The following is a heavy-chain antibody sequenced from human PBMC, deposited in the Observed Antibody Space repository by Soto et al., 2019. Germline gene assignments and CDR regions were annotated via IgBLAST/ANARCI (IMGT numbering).Heavy chain of an antibody. J-gene: IGHJ4*02. CDR3: ARDGGVLRFLEWLSWTFDY. CDR2: ISYDGSNK. CDR1: GFTFSSYA. D-gene: IGHD3-3*01. Sequence: PGGSLSLSCAASGFTFSSYAMHWVRQDPGKGLEWVAVISYDGSNKYYADSVKGRFTISRDNSKNTLYLQMNSLRAEDTAVYYCARDGGVLRFLEWLSWTFDYWGQGTLVTVSS. V-gene: IGHV3-30-3*01.